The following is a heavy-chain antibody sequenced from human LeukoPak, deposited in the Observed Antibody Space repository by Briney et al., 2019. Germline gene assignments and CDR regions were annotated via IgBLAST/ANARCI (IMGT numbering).Heavy chain of an antibody. J-gene: IGHJ4*02. D-gene: IGHD2/OR15-2a*01. CDR1: NGSISSYY. Sequence: NPSETLSLTCTVSNGSISSYYWSWIRQPPGEGLEWIGYIYTSGSTNYNPSLKSRVTISLDTSNNQFSLKLSSVTAADTAVCYCARGDFYRYYFDYWGQGTLVTVSS. V-gene: IGHV4-4*09. CDR2: IYTSGST. CDR3: ARGDFYRYYFDY.